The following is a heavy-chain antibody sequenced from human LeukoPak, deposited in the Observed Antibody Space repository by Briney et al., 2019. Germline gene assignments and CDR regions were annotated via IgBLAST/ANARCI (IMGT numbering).Heavy chain of an antibody. Sequence: GGSLRLSCAASGFTFSSYSMNWVRQAPGKGLEWVSYISSSSSTIYYADSVKGRFTISRDNAKNSLYLQMNSLRAEDTAVYYCAKDGGSYYRIYYFDYWGQGTLVTVSS. CDR2: ISSSSSTI. CDR3: AKDGGSYYRIYYFDY. CDR1: GFTFSSYS. V-gene: IGHV3-48*04. J-gene: IGHJ4*02. D-gene: IGHD1-26*01.